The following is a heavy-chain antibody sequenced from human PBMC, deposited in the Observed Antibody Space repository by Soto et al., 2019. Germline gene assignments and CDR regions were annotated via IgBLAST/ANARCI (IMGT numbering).Heavy chain of an antibody. D-gene: IGHD3-3*01. CDR2: FNPRGGTT. J-gene: IGHJ4*02. CDR1: ANTFINNY. Sequence: QVQLLQSGAEVKKPGASVRISCKSSANTFINNYINWVRQAPGQGLEWLGVFNPRGGTTRYAQKFQGRVTMTGDTATRTVFMALSNLKSEDTAVYYCARVYGLVQYDDFWSGYYDYWGQGTLVIVSS. CDR3: ARVYGLVQYDDFWSGYYDY. V-gene: IGHV1-46*01.